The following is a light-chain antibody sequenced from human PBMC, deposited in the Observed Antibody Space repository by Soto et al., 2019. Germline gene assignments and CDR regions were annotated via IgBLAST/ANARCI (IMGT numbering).Light chain of an antibody. J-gene: IGKJ4*01. CDR2: GAS. Sequence: EIVMTQSPATRSVSPGERATLSCRASQSVSSNLAWYQQKPGQAPRLLIYGASTRATGIPARFSGSGSGTDFTLTISSLQSEDFAVYYCQQYNNWLTFGGGTKVEIK. CDR3: QQYNNWLT. V-gene: IGKV3-15*01. CDR1: QSVSSN.